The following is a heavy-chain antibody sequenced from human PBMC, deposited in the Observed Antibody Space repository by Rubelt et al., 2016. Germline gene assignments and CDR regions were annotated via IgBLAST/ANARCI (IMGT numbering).Heavy chain of an antibody. CDR2: IQTDESRT. CDR1: GFIFSSYW. V-gene: IGHV3-74*03. J-gene: IGHJ5*01. Sequence: GGSLRLSCAASGFIFSSYWMYWVRQVPGKGLVWVSHIQTDESRTTYADSVKGRFTISRDNSKNTLYLQMNSLRVEDTGVYYCARDRVAVRGCFDSWGQGTLVTVSS. D-gene: IGHD6-6*01. CDR3: ARDRVAVRGCFDS.